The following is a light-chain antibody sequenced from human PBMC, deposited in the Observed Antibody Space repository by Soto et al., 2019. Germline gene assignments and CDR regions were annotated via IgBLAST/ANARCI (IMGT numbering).Light chain of an antibody. Sequence: DIQMTQSPSTLSGSVGDRVTITCRASQTISSWLAWYQQKPGKAPKLLIYKASTLKSGVPSRFSGSGSGTEVTLTISSLQPDEFATYYCQLYNSYSEAFGQGTKVELK. J-gene: IGKJ1*01. CDR1: QTISSW. V-gene: IGKV1-5*03. CDR3: QLYNSYSEA. CDR2: KAS.